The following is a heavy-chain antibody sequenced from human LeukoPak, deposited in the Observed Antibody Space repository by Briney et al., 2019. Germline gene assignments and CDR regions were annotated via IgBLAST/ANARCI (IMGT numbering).Heavy chain of an antibody. J-gene: IGHJ3*02. Sequence: KHGESLKISCKGSGYSFTSYWIGWVRRMPGKGLELMGIVYPADSDTRYSPPFQGQVTISAGKSISTAYLQWNSLKASDTAMYYCARRTVGGDDAFDIWGQGTMVTVSS. CDR2: VYPADSDT. V-gene: IGHV5-51*01. CDR3: ARRTVGGDDAFDI. D-gene: IGHD1-26*01. CDR1: GYSFTSYW.